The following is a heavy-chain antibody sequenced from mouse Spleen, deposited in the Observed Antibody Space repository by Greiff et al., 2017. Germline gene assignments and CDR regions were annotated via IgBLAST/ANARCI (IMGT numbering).Heavy chain of an antibody. Sequence: EVKVVESGGGLVKLGGSLKLSCAASGFTFSSYAMSWVRQTPEKRLEWVATISSGGGNTYYPDSVKGRFTISRDNAKNTLYLQMSSLKSEDTAMYYCARLELGRFAYWGQGTLVTVSA. CDR3: ARLELGRFAY. D-gene: IGHD4-1*01. CDR2: ISSGGGNT. CDR1: GFTFSSYA. V-gene: IGHV5-9*04. J-gene: IGHJ3*01.